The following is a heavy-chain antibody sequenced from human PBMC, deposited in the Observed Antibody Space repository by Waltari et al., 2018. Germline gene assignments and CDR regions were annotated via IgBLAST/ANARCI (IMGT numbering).Heavy chain of an antibody. CDR1: GGSFSGYY. CDR3: ARGRRGRVPAARPYFDY. D-gene: IGHD2-2*01. J-gene: IGHJ4*02. V-gene: IGHV4-34*01. Sequence: QVQLQQWGAGLLKPSETLSLTCAVYGGSFSGYYWSWIRQPPGKGLEWIGEINHSGSTNYNPSLKSRVTISVDTSKNQFSLKLSSVTAADTAVYYCARGRRGRVPAARPYFDYWGQGTLVTVSS. CDR2: INHSGST.